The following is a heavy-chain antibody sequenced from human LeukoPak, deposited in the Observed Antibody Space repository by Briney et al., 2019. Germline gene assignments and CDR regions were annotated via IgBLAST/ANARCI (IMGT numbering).Heavy chain of an antibody. CDR3: ARNAWKSSDSGRGRMDV. J-gene: IGHJ6*02. Sequence: GFLGLFWGGPGFRLRFFSLDWARPGLGEGAGGDFFFGVSGSPTYYADSVKARFTISRDDAKNSLYLQMNSLRAEDTAVYYCARNAWKSSDSGRGRMDVWGQGTTVTVSS. V-gene: IGHV3-48*01. CDR2: FGVSGSPT. D-gene: IGHD3-10*01. CDR1: GFRLRFFS.